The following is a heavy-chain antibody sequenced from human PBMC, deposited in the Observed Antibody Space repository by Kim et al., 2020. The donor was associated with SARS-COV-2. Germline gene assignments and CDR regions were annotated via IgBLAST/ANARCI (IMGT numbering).Heavy chain of an antibody. CDR3: VRDFFISGMRRYFDL. J-gene: IGHJ2*01. Sequence: SETLSLTCSFPYGRKDLDVLCLSFIHELSIATLQWFGPVNYRGRTHYNPSLKSRVSISVDTAENQFSLRLNSLTGADTAVYYCVRDFFISGMRRYFDLWGRGTLVTVSS. V-gene: IGHV4-39*02. CDR2: VNYRGRT. CDR1: YGRKDLDVLC. D-gene: IGHD1-20*01.